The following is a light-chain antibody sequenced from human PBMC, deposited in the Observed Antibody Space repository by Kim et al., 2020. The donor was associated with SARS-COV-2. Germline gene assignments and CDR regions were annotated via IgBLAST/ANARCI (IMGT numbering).Light chain of an antibody. Sequence: PGESGTLSCRASQRVRTDLAWYQQRPGQAPRLLFHGSSTRATDLPARFRGSGSGTDFTLTISSLQSEDFAVYYCQQYNTWPYTFGQVTKLEI. J-gene: IGKJ2*01. V-gene: IGKV3-15*01. CDR1: QRVRTD. CDR2: GSS. CDR3: QQYNTWPYT.